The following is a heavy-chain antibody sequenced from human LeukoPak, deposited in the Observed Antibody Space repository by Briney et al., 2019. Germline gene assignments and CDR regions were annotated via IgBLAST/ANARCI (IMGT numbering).Heavy chain of an antibody. J-gene: IGHJ4*02. CDR3: TRLPPEGGYCSSISCSPFDY. D-gene: IGHD2-2*01. Sequence: GGSLRLSCAASGFTFSDYQMTWIRQAPGKGLEWVGSISSKTYGATTEYAASVRGRFIISRDDSKSIAYLQMNSLKTEDTAVYYCTRLPPEGGYCSSISCSPFDYWGQGTLVTVSS. V-gene: IGHV3-49*03. CDR1: GFTFSDYQ. CDR2: ISSKTYGATT.